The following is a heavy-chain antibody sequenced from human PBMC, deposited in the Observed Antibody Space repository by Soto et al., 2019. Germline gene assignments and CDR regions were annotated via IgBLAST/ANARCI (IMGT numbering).Heavy chain of an antibody. J-gene: IGHJ4*02. CDR2: NNHSGST. CDR1: GGSFSGYY. V-gene: IGHV4-34*01. D-gene: IGHD5-12*01. CDR3: ARERWLQPIYFDY. Sequence: QVQLQQWGAGLLKPSETLSLTCAVYGGSFSGYYWSWIRQPPGKGLEWIGENNHSGSTNYNPSLKSRVTISVDTSKNQFSLKLSSVTAADTAVYYCARERWLQPIYFDYWGQGTLVTVSS.